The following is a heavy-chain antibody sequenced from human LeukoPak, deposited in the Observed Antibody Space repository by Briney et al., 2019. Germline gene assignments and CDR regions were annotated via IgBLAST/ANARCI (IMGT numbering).Heavy chain of an antibody. CDR1: GFTFSRYG. V-gene: IGHV3-33*06. J-gene: IGHJ4*02. CDR3: AKDVKTMTDLDS. D-gene: IGHD1-1*01. Sequence: PGGSLRLSCAASGFTFSRYGMHWVRQAPGKGLEWVAVIWNDGSKQYYADSVKGRFTISRDNSKNILYLQMNSLRAEDTAVYYCAKDVKTMTDLDSWGQGTLVTVSS. CDR2: IWNDGSKQ.